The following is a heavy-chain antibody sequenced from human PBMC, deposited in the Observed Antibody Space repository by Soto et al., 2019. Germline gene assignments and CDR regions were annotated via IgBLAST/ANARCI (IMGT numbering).Heavy chain of an antibody. CDR3: ARVRAWGYCSSTSCYTFYYYGMDV. CDR1: GDSVSSNSAA. V-gene: IGHV6-1*01. D-gene: IGHD2-2*02. CDR2: TYYRSKWYN. J-gene: IGHJ6*02. Sequence: SQTLSLTCAISGDSVSSNSAAWNWIRQSPSRGLEWLGRTYYRSKWYNDYAVSVKSRITINPDTSKNQFSLQLISVTPGDTAVYYCARVRAWGYCSSTSCYTFYYYGMDVWGQGTTVTVSS.